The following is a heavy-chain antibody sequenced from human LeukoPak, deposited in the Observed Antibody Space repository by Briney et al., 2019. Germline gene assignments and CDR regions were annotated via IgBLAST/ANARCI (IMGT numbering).Heavy chain of an antibody. D-gene: IGHD4/OR15-4a*01. J-gene: IGHJ3*02. CDR3: ATALGTMDAFDI. V-gene: IGHV1-24*01. CDR2: FDPEDGET. CDR1: GYTLTELS. Sequence: GASVKVSCKVSGYTLTELSMHWVRQAPGKGLEWMGGFDPEDGETIYAQKFQGRVTMTEDTSTDTAYMELSSLRSEDTAVYYCATALGTMDAFDIWGQGTMVTVSS.